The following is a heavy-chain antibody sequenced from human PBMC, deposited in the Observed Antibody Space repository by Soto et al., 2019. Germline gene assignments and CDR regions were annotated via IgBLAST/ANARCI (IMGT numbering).Heavy chain of an antibody. D-gene: IGHD2-2*01. V-gene: IGHV4-31*03. Sequence: SETLSLTCTVSGGSISSGGYYWSWIRQHPGKGLEWIGYIYYSGSTYYNPSLKSRVTISVDTSKNQFSLKLSSVTAADTAVYYCARWVPAAYYYYYYMDVWGKGTTVTV. CDR3: ARWVPAAYYYYYYMDV. CDR1: GGSISSGGYY. J-gene: IGHJ6*03. CDR2: IYYSGST.